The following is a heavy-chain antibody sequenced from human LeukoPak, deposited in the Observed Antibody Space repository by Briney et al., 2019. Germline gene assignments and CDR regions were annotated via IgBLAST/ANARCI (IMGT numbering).Heavy chain of an antibody. CDR3: ARGVNYLDY. V-gene: IGHV6-1*01. CDR2: TYYRSKWYY. D-gene: IGHD4-23*01. CDR1: GDSVSSSSTG. J-gene: IGHJ4*02. Sequence: SQTLSLTCAISGDSVSSSSTGWNWIRQSPSRGLEWLGRTYYRSKWYYDYAASVKSRMSVNPDISENQFSLHLNSVTPEDTAVYFCARGVNYLDYWGLGTLVTVSS.